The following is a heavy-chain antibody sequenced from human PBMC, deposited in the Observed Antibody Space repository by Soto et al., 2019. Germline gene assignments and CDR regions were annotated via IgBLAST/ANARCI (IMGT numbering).Heavy chain of an antibody. Sequence: WGSLRISWVPSVFSFSYALMSWVRQAPGKGLDSVEVVKTKIDGGTSDYAAPVKGRFTISRDDSKRVVFLQMNSLKTEDTAVYYCTTDCSGGRCYPGAHSSFYAMDVWGPGTTVTVSS. J-gene: IGHJ6*01. D-gene: IGHD2-15*01. V-gene: IGHV3-15*01. CDR2: VKTKIDGGTS. CDR1: VFSFSYAL. CDR3: TTDCSGGRCYPGAHSSFYAMDV.